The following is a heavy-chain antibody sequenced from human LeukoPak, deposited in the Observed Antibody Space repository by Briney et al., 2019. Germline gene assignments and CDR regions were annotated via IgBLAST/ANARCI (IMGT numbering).Heavy chain of an antibody. D-gene: IGHD4-23*01. J-gene: IGHJ6*02. V-gene: IGHV3-23*01. Sequence: PGGSLRLSCAASGFTFSDCAMSWVRQAPGKGLEWVSAISGSGSSTYYADSVKGRFTISRDNSKNTLYLQMNSLRAEDTAVYFCAKDNTHGGNPVERASYALDVWGQGTTVTVSS. CDR1: GFTFSDCA. CDR2: ISGSGSST. CDR3: AKDNTHGGNPVERASYALDV.